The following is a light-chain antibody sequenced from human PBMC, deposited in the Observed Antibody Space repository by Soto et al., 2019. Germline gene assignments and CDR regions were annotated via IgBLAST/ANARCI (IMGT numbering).Light chain of an antibody. V-gene: IGLV2-14*01. CDR3: SSITSTITVL. CDR2: NVS. CDR1: SSNVGGYNY. Sequence: QSALTQPASVSGSPGQSITISCTGTSSNVGGYNYVSWYQQHPGKAPKLMIYNVSNRPSGVSNRFSGSKSGNTASLTISGLQAEDEGHYDCSSITSTITVLFGGGTKSPS. J-gene: IGLJ2*01.